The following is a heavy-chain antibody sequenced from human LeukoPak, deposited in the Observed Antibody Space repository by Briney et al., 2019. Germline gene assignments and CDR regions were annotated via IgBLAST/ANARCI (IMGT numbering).Heavy chain of an antibody. CDR3: AKDLFIARGYFYYMDV. D-gene: IGHD2-15*01. CDR1: GFTFDDYA. J-gene: IGHJ6*03. CDR2: ISGDGGRT. Sequence: PGGSLRLSCAASGFTFDDYAMHWFRQPPGKGLEWVSLISGDGGRTYYADSVKGRFTVSRDNSKNTLYLQMNSLGTEDTALYYCAKDLFIARGYFYYMDVWGKGTTVTVSS. V-gene: IGHV3-43*02.